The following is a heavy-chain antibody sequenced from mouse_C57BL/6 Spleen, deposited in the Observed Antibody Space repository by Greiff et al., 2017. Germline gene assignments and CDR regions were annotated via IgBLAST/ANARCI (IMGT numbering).Heavy chain of an antibody. D-gene: IGHD2-3*01. V-gene: IGHV2-2*01. CDR1: GFSLTSYG. CDR2: IWRGGST. CDR3: ARGYDGYYVGIAY. Sequence: QVQLQQSGPGLVQPSPSLSITCTASGFSLTSYGVHWVRQSPGKGLEWLGVIWRGGSTDYNAAFISRLSISKDNSKSQVFFKMNSLQADDTAIYYCARGYDGYYVGIAYWGQGTLVTVSA. J-gene: IGHJ3*01.